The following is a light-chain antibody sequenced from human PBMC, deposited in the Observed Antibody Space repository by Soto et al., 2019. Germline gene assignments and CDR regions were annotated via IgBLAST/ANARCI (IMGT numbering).Light chain of an antibody. CDR3: QQYGSSPPYT. J-gene: IGKJ2*01. CDR1: HSVSSSY. V-gene: IGKV3-20*01. Sequence: EIVLTQSPGTLSLSPGKRATLSCRASHSVSSSYLAWYQQKPGQAPRLLIYGAFSRATGIPDRFSGSGSGTDFTLTISRLEPEDIAVYYCQQYGSSPPYTFGQGTKLEIK. CDR2: GAF.